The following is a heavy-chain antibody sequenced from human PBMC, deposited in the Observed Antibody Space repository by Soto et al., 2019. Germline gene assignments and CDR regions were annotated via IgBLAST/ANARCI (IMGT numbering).Heavy chain of an antibody. Sequence: QVQLVQSGAEVKKPGSSVKVSCKASGGTFSSYTISWVRQAPGQGLEWMGRIIPILGIANYAQKFQGRVTITADKSTSTAHMELSSLRSEDTAVYYCASNPDCSSTSCYVFNWFDPWGQGTLVTVSS. CDR3: ASNPDCSSTSCYVFNWFDP. CDR1: GGTFSSYT. D-gene: IGHD2-2*01. CDR2: IIPILGIA. V-gene: IGHV1-69*02. J-gene: IGHJ5*02.